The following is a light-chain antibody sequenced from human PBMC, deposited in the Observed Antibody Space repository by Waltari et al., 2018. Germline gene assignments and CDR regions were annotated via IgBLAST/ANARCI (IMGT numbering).Light chain of an antibody. J-gene: IGLJ3*02. Sequence: QSVLTQPPSASGTPGQRVTISCSGSTSNIGTNNVNWYQQLPGTAPKLLLYRNNQRPSGVPDRFSGSKSGTSASLAISGLQSEDEADYYCAAWDDSLRVWMFGGGTKLTVL. CDR3: AAWDDSLRVWM. V-gene: IGLV1-44*01. CDR1: TSNIGTNN. CDR2: RNN.